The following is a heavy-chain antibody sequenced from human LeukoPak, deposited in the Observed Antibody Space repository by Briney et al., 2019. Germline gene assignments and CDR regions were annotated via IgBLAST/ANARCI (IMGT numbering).Heavy chain of an antibody. J-gene: IGHJ4*02. CDR3: ARTGSSGSSPFDY. V-gene: IGHV5-10-1*01. CDR1: GYSFTSYW. CDR2: IDPSDSYT. Sequence: GESLKISCQGSGYSFTSYWISWVRQMPGKGLEWMGRIDPSDSYTNYSPSFQGHVTISADKSISTAYLQWSSLKASDTAMYYCARTGSSGSSPFDYWGQGTLVTVSS. D-gene: IGHD6-19*01.